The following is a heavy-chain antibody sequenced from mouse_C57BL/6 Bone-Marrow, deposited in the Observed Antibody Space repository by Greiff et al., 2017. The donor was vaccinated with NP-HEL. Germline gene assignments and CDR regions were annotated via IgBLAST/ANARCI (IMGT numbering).Heavy chain of an antibody. CDR1: GYAFTNYL. V-gene: IGHV1-54*01. J-gene: IGHJ2*01. CDR3: ARVLRLYYFDY. Sequence: VKLLESGAELVRPGTSVKVSCKASGYAFTNYLIEWVKQRPGQGLEWIGVINPGSGGTNYNEKFKGKATLTADKSSSTAYMQLSSLTSEDSAVYFCARVLRLYYFDYWGQGTTLTVSS. CDR2: INPGSGGT. D-gene: IGHD1-1*01.